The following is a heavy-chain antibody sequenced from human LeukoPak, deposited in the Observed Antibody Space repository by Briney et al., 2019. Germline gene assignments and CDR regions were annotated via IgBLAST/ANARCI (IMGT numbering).Heavy chain of an antibody. CDR1: GLTFSSYS. J-gene: IGHJ5*02. D-gene: IGHD6-13*01. CDR2: ISSSSSYI. Sequence: GGSLRLSCAASGLTFSSYSMNWVRQAPGKGLEWVSSISSSSSYIYYADSVKGRFTISRDNAKNSLYLQMNSLRAENTAVYYCARDLGYSSSWTRWFDPWGQGTLVTVSS. CDR3: ARDLGYSSSWTRWFDP. V-gene: IGHV3-21*01.